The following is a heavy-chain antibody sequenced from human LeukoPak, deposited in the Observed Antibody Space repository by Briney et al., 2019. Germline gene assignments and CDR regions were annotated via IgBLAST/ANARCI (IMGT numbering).Heavy chain of an antibody. J-gene: IGHJ4*02. CDR1: GGSFSSGSYY. V-gene: IGHV4-61*01. D-gene: IGHD3-22*01. CDR2: VYYSGTT. Sequence: SETLSLTCTVSGGSFSSGSYYWSWIRQPPGKGLEWIGYVYYSGTTNYNPSLKSRLTISLNRSKNQFSLRLSSVTAADTAVYYCARGMYDSSGYVFDSWGQGTLVTVSS. CDR3: ARGMYDSSGYVFDS.